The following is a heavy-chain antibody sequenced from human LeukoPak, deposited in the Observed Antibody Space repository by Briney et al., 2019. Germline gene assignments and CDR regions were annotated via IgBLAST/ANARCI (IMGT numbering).Heavy chain of an antibody. CDR2: IIPILGIA. CDR1: GGTFSSYA. V-gene: IGHV1-69*04. J-gene: IGHJ4*02. CDR3: ARDRSTTVTNHGDDY. Sequence: SVKVSCKASGGTFSSYAIIWVRQAPGQGLEWMGRIIPILGIANYAQKFQGRVTITADKSTSTAYMELSSLRSEDTAVYYCARDRSTTVTNHGDDYWGQGTLVTVSS. D-gene: IGHD4-17*01.